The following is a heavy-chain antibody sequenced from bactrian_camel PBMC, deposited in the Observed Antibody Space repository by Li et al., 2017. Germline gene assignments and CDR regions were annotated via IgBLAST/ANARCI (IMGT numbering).Heavy chain of an antibody. J-gene: IGHJ4*01. V-gene: IGHV3S9*01. Sequence: HVQLVESGGGSVQSGGSLRLSCTSSGYTFTGYCMGWFRQVPGKEREVVAHMDTNGVPSYADAVQGRFTISRDNGKKMLYLQMSSLKSEDTAVYYCAANSRGVLSASYSYLGQGTQVTVS. CDR3: AANSRGVLSASYSY. D-gene: IGHD2*01. CDR1: GYTFTGYC. CDR2: MDTNGVP.